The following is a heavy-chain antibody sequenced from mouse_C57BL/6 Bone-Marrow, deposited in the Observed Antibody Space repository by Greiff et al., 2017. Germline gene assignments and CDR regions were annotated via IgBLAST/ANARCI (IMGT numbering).Heavy chain of an antibody. J-gene: IGHJ4*01. D-gene: IGHD3-2*02. V-gene: IGHV1-64*01. CDR3: AKGQLNMDY. CDR1: GYNFTSYW. CDR2: IHPNSGST. Sequence: QVHVKQPGAELVKPGASVKLSCTASGYNFTSYWMHWVKQRPGKGLEWIGMIHPNSGSTNYNEKFKSKATLTVDKSSSTAYMQLSSLTSEDSAVYYCAKGQLNMDYWGQGTSVTVSS.